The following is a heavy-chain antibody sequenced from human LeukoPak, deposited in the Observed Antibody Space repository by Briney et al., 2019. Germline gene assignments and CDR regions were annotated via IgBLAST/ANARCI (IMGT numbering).Heavy chain of an antibody. D-gene: IGHD3-10*01. CDR2: IYSGGST. J-gene: IGHJ6*02. CDR3: ARARLWFGDNYYYGMDV. Sequence: GGSLRFSCAASGFTVSSNYMSWVRQAPGKGLEWVSVIYSGGSTYYADSVKGRFTISRHNSKNTLYLQMNSLRAEDTAVYYCARARLWFGDNYYYGMDVWGQGTTVTVSS. CDR1: GFTVSSNY. V-gene: IGHV3-53*04.